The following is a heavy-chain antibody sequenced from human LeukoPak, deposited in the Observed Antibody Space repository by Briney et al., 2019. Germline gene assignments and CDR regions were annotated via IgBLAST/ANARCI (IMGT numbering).Heavy chain of an antibody. CDR1: GFTFSDYY. CDR3: ARGTGGNGDFYYYYGMDV. V-gene: IGHV3-11*01. J-gene: IGHJ6*02. Sequence: PGGSLRLSCAASGFTFSDYYLSWIRQAPGKGLEGVSYISSSGSTIYYADSVKGRFTISRDNAKNSLYLQMNSLRAEDTAVYYCARGTGGNGDFYYYYGMDVWGQGTTVTVSS. CDR2: ISSSGSTI. D-gene: IGHD4-17*01.